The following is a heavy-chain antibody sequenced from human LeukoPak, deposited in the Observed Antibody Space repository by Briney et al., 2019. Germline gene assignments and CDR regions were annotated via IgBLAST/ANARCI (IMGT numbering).Heavy chain of an antibody. V-gene: IGHV1-69*06. Sequence: GASVKVSCKASGGTFSSYAISWVRQAPGQGLEWMGGIIPIFGTANYAQKFQGRVTITADKSTSTAYMDPSSLRSQDTAVYYCARDLWPDAFDIWGQGTMVTVSS. CDR3: ARDLWPDAFDI. J-gene: IGHJ3*02. CDR2: IIPIFGTA. CDR1: GGTFSSYA.